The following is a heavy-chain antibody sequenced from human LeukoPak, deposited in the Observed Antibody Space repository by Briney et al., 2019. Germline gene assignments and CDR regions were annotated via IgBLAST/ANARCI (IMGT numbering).Heavy chain of an antibody. J-gene: IGHJ6*03. CDR1: GGSFSGYY. CDR3: ARGRDGYNYYYYYYMDV. V-gene: IGHV4-34*01. D-gene: IGHD5-24*01. CDR2: INHSGST. Sequence: PSGTLSLTCAVYGGSFSGYYWSWIRQPPGKGLEWIGEINHSGSTNYNPSLKSRVTISVDTFKNQFSLKLSSVTAADTAVYYCARGRDGYNYYYYYYMDVWGKGTTVTVSS.